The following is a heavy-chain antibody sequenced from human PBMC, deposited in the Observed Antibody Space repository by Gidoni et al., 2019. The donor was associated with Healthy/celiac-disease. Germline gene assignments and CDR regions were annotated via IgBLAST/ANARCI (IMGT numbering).Heavy chain of an antibody. CDR3: ARDFDESWQWLVEGGNWFDP. J-gene: IGHJ5*02. V-gene: IGHV3-21*01. D-gene: IGHD6-19*01. Sequence: EVQLVESGGGLVKPGGSLRLSCAASGFTFSIYSMNWVRKAPGKGLEWVSSISSSSSYIYYADSVKGRFTISRDNAKNSLYLQMNSLRAEDTAVYYCARDFDESWQWLVEGGNWFDPWGQGTLVTVSS. CDR1: GFTFSIYS. CDR2: ISSSSSYI.